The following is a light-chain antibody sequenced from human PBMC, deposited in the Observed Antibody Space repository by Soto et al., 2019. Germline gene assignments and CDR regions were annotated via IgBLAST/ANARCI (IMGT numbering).Light chain of an antibody. CDR3: SSYTNINTRACV. CDR1: SGDIGSYNR. Sequence: QSALTQPASVSGAPGQSITISCTGTSGDIGSYNRVSWYQQHPGKAPKLIIYEVTDRPSGASNRFSGSKSGNTASLNISGLQAEDEAEYYCSSYTNINTRACVFGTGTKLTVL. CDR2: EVT. V-gene: IGLV2-14*01. J-gene: IGLJ1*01.